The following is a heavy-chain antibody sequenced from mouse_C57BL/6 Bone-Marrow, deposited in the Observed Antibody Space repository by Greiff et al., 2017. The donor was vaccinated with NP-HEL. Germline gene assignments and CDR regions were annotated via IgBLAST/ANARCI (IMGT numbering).Heavy chain of an antibody. J-gene: IGHJ2*01. V-gene: IGHV1-62-2*01. CDR2: FYPGSGSI. D-gene: IGHD1-1*01. CDR1: GYTFTEYT. Sequence: VQRVESGAELVKPGASVTLSCKASGYTFTEYTIHWVKQRSGQGLEWIGWFYPGSGSIKYNEKFKDKATLTADKSSSTVYMELSRLTSEDSAVYFCARHEGIGSSYDYWGQGTTRTVSS. CDR3: ARHEGIGSSYDY.